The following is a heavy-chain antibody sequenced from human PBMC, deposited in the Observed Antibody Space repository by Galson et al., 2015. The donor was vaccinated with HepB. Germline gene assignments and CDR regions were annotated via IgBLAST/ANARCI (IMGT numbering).Heavy chain of an antibody. J-gene: IGHJ3*02. CDR1: GYSFTSYW. CDR3: ARHGGPFSYYYHDAFDI. D-gene: IGHD3-22*01. V-gene: IGHV5-10-1*01. CDR2: IDPSDSYT. Sequence: QSGAEVKKPGESLRISCKGSGYSFTSYWISWVRQMPGKGLEWMGRIDPSDSYTNYSPSFQGHVTISADKSISTAYLQWSSLKASDTAMYYCARHGGPFSYYYHDAFDIWGQGTMVTVSS.